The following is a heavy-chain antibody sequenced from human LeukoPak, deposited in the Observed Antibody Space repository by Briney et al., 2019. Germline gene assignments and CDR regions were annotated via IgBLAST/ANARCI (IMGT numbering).Heavy chain of an antibody. CDR3: ARYKGSRGYSYGNYYYYYMDV. D-gene: IGHD5-18*01. Sequence: SETLSLSCAVYGGSFSGYYWSWIRQPPGKGLEWIGEINHSGSTNYNPSLKSRVTISVDTSKNQFSLKLSSVTAADTAVYYRARYKGSRGYSYGNYYYYYMDVWGKGTTVTVSS. J-gene: IGHJ6*03. CDR2: INHSGST. V-gene: IGHV4-34*01. CDR1: GGSFSGYY.